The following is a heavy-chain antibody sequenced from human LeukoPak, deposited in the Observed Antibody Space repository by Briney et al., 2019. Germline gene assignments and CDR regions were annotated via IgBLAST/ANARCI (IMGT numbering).Heavy chain of an antibody. CDR2: ISHSGST. J-gene: IGHJ4*02. CDR1: GDFISNNHW. D-gene: IGHD3-10*01. V-gene: IGHV4-4*02. Sequence: SETLSLTCAVSGDFISNNHWWSWVRQPPGKGLEWIGEISHSGSTNYNPSLESRVTISVDKSNNHFSLKLNSVTAADTAVYYCAVVRGEIDYWGQGTLVTVSS. CDR3: AVVRGEIDY.